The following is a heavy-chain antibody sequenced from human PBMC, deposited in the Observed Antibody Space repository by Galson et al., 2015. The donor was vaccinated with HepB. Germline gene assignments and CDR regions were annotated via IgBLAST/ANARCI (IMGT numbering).Heavy chain of an antibody. J-gene: IGHJ4*02. CDR1: GFTFSSYA. CDR3: APRSNYYDSFGDY. D-gene: IGHD3-22*01. V-gene: IGHV3-23*01. Sequence: SLRLSCAASGFTFSSYAMSWVRQAPGKGLEWVSAISGSGGSTYYADSVKGRFTISRGNSKNTLYLQMNSLRAEDTAVYYCAPRSNYYDSFGDYWGQGTLVTVSS. CDR2: ISGSGGST.